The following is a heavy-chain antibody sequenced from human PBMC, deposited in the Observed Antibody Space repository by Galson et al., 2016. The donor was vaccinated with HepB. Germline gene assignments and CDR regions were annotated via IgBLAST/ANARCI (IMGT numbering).Heavy chain of an antibody. J-gene: IGHJ4*02. CDR2: ISYDGDIT. CDR1: GFTFSNYA. V-gene: IGHV3-30*04. D-gene: IGHD1-26*01. Sequence: SLRLSCAASGFTFSNYALHWVRQAPGKGLDWLTVISYDGDITFYSDSVKGRFTVSRDNSKDTLYLQMNSLRPEDTAVYHCARGAGGSYFLPLDYWGQGALVTVSS. CDR3: ARGAGGSYFLPLDY.